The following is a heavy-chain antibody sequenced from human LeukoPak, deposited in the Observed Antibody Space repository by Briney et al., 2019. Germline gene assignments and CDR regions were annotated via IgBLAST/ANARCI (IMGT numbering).Heavy chain of an antibody. Sequence: PGRSLRLSCAASGFTFSSYGMHWVRQAPGKGLEWVAVIWYDGGNKYYADSVKGRFTISRDNSKNTLYLQMNSLRAEDTAVYYCARDGRDYGDYDSDHYFDYWGQGTLVTVSS. V-gene: IGHV3-33*01. D-gene: IGHD4-17*01. CDR3: ARDGRDYGDYDSDHYFDY. CDR1: GFTFSSYG. J-gene: IGHJ4*02. CDR2: IWYDGGNK.